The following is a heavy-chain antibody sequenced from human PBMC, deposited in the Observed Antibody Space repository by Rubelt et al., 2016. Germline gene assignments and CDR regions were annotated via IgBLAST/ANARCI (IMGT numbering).Heavy chain of an antibody. CDR1: GFTFSSYW. V-gene: IGHV3-74*01. CDR2: INSDGSST. CDR3: AREYSSSRYFDY. Sequence: GGGLVQPGGSLRLSCEASGFTFSSYWMHWVRQAPGKGLVWVSRINSDGSSTDYADSVKGRFTISRDNAENTLYLQMNSLRAEDTAIYYCAREYSSSRYFDYWGQGTLVTVSS. J-gene: IGHJ4*02. D-gene: IGHD6-6*01.